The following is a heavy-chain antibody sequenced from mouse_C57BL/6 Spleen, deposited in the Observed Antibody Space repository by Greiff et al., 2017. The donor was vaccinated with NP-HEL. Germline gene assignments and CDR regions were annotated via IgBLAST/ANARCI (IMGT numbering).Heavy chain of an antibody. CDR3: ARAHYYGSLYYAMDY. J-gene: IGHJ4*01. Sequence: EVQLVESGPGMVKPSQSLSLTCTVTGYSITSGYDWHWIRHFPGNKLEWMGYISYSGSTNYNPSLKSRISITHDTSKNHFFLKLNSVTTEDTATYYCARAHYYGSLYYAMDYWGQGTSVTVSS. V-gene: IGHV3-1*01. D-gene: IGHD1-1*01. CDR1: GYSITSGYD. CDR2: ISYSGST.